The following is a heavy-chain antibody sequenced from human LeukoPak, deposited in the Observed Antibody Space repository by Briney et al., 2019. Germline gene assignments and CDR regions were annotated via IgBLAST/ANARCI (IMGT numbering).Heavy chain of an antibody. Sequence: ASVKVSCNASGYTFTMYYMHWLRQAPGQGLEWMGIINPSDGVIDYAQKFQDRVTMTRDTSTSTVHMELSSLRSEDTAVYYCARRGSGSYVFYYWGQGTLVTVSS. D-gene: IGHD3-10*01. CDR3: ARRGSGSYVFYY. J-gene: IGHJ4*02. CDR1: GYTFTMYY. CDR2: INPSDGVI. V-gene: IGHV1-46*01.